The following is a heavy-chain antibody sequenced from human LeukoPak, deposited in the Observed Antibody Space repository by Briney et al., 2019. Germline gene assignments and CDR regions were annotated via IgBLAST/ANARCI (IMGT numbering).Heavy chain of an antibody. D-gene: IGHD4-17*01. Sequence: ASVKVSCKASGGTFSSYAISWVRQAPGQGLEWMGWISAYNGNTNYAQKLQGRVTMTTDTSTSTAYMELRSLRSDDTAVYYCARDRDYGVGYYYYYGMDVWGQGTTVTVSS. V-gene: IGHV1-18*01. J-gene: IGHJ6*02. CDR1: GGTFSSYA. CDR2: ISAYNGNT. CDR3: ARDRDYGVGYYYYYGMDV.